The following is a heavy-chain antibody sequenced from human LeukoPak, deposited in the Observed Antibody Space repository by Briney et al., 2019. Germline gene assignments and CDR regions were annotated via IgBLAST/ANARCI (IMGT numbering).Heavy chain of an antibody. V-gene: IGHV6-1*01. J-gene: IGHJ5*02. CDR1: GDSASSNSAT. Sequence: SQTLSLTCAISGDSASSNSATWNWIRQSPSRGLEWLGRTYYRSKWYNDYAVSVKSRITINPDTSKNQFSLQLNSVTPEDTAAYHCARDRSDGRSWFRFDPWGQGTLVTVSS. CDR3: ARDRSDGRSWFRFDP. D-gene: IGHD6-13*01. CDR2: TYYRSKWYN.